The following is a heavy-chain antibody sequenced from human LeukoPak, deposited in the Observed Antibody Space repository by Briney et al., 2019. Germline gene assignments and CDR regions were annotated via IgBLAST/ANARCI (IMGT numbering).Heavy chain of an antibody. Sequence: GVSLRLSCTASGFTFSGSAVHWVRQASGKGLEWVARIRSKSNSYATAYAASVKGRFTISRDDSKNTAYLQMNSLRADDTAVYYCAKDMNSWRDGSGLGDYFDYWGQGTLVTVSS. CDR1: GFTFSGSA. CDR3: AKDMNSWRDGSGLGDYFDY. J-gene: IGHJ4*02. CDR2: IRSKSNSYAT. D-gene: IGHD6-19*01. V-gene: IGHV3-73*01.